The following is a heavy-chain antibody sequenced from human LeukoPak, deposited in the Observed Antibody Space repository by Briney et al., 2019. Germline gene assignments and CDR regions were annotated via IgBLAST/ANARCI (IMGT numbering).Heavy chain of an antibody. J-gene: IGHJ3*02. Sequence: GGSLRLSCAASGFTFSDYYMSWIRQAPGKGLEWVSYISSSSRYTNYADSVKGRFTTSRDNAKNSLYLQMNSLRAEDTAVYYCARDVADAFDIWGQGTMVTVSS. CDR2: ISSSSRYT. D-gene: IGHD2-15*01. CDR1: GFTFSDYY. V-gene: IGHV3-11*06. CDR3: ARDVADAFDI.